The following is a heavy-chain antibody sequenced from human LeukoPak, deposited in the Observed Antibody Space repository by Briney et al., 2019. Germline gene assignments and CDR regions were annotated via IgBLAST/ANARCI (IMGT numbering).Heavy chain of an antibody. V-gene: IGHV3-73*01. Sequence: GGSLRLSCAASGFTFSGSAMHWVRQASGKGLEWVGRIRSKANSYATAYAASVKGRFTISRDDSKNTAYLQMNSLKTEDTAVYYCTRPPAVDTAMVTDYWGQGTLVTVSP. CDR3: TRPPAVDTAMVTDY. CDR1: GFTFSGSA. CDR2: IRSKANSYAT. D-gene: IGHD5-18*01. J-gene: IGHJ4*02.